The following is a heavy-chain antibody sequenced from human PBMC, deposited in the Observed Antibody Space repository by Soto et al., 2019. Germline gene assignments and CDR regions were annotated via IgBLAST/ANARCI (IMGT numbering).Heavy chain of an antibody. V-gene: IGHV3-11*05. D-gene: IGHD6-13*01. CDR2: INSSSSYT. Sequence: QVPLVESGGGLVKPGGSLKLSCAASGFTFSDYYMSWIRQAPGKGLECVSYINSSSSYTNYADSVKGRFTISRDNAKNSLYRQMNSLRAEDTAVYYCARIITAAGGRRYFDLWGRGTLVTVSS. J-gene: IGHJ2*01. CDR3: ARIITAAGGRRYFDL. CDR1: GFTFSDYY.